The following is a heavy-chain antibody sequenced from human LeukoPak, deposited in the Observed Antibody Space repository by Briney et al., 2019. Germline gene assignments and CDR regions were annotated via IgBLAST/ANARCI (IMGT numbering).Heavy chain of an antibody. V-gene: IGHV3-73*01. Sequence: PGGSLRLSCAASGFTFSGSAMHWVRQASGKGLEWVGRIRGKANSYATAYAASVKGRFTISRDDSKNTAYLQMNSLKTEDTAVYYCTETDNDIVVVPAAIAVWGKGTTVTVSS. D-gene: IGHD2-2*02. J-gene: IGHJ6*04. CDR2: IRGKANSYAT. CDR1: GFTFSGSA. CDR3: TETDNDIVVVPAAIAV.